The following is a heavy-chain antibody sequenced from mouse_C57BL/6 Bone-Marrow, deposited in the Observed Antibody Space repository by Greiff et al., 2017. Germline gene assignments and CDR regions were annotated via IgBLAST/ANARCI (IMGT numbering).Heavy chain of an antibody. CDR2: IRLKSDNYAT. CDR1: GFTFSNYW. V-gene: IGHV6-3*01. J-gene: IGHJ2*01. CDR3: TGEGITTVVATGFDY. Sequence: EVQLVESGGGLVQPGGSMKLSCVASGFTFSNYWMNWVRQSPEKGLEWVAQIRLKSDNYATHYAESVKGRFTISRDDSKSSVYLQMNNLRAEDTGIYYCTGEGITTVVATGFDYWGQGTTLTVSS. D-gene: IGHD1-1*01.